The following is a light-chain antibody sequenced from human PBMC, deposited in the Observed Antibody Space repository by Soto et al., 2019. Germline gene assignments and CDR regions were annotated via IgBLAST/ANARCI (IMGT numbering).Light chain of an antibody. CDR2: QDS. CDR1: KLGDKY. CDR3: QAWDTSTAV. Sequence: SYELTQPPSVSVSPGQTASITCSGDKLGDKYTSWYQQKPGQSPLLVIYQDSKRPSGIPERFSGSNSGNTATLTISGTQAMDEADYCCQAWDTSTAVFGGGTKVTVL. V-gene: IGLV3-1*01. J-gene: IGLJ2*01.